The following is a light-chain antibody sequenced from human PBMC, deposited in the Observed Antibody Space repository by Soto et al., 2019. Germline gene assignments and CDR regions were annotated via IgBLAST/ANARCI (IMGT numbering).Light chain of an antibody. CDR3: QQYNSYTWT. V-gene: IGKV1-5*01. CDR2: DAS. Sequence: MSQSPSTLSAYVGDRVTITCRASQSISSWLAWYQQKPGKAPKLLIYDASSLESGVPSRFSGSGSGTEFTLTISSLPPDDFATYYCQQYNSYTWTFGQVTNVDVK. CDR1: QSISSW. J-gene: IGKJ1*01.